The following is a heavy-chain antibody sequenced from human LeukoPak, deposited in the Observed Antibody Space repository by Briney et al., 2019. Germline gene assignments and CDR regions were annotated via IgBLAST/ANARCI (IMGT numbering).Heavy chain of an antibody. CDR1: GYTLTELS. Sequence: ASVKVSCKVSGYTLTELSMHWVRQAPGKGLEWMGGFDPEDGETIYAQKFQGRVTMTEDTSTDTAYMELSSLRSEDTAVYYCAILGYSSSSNWFDPWGQGTLVTVSS. CDR3: AILGYSSSSNWFDP. D-gene: IGHD6-13*01. CDR2: FDPEDGET. V-gene: IGHV1-24*01. J-gene: IGHJ5*02.